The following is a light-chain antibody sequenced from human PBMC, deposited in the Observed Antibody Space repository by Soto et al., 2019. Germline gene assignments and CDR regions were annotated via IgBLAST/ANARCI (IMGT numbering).Light chain of an antibody. CDR1: SRDVGGYNY. J-gene: IGLJ3*02. V-gene: IGLV2-14*01. CDR2: EVT. CDR3: SSYTNSDTWV. Sequence: QSVLTQPASVSGSPGQSITISCTGTSRDVGGYNYVSWYQQHPGQVPKLTIYEVTNRRSGVSSRFSGSKSGNTASLTISGLQAEDEADYYCSSYTNSDTWVFGGGTKLTVL.